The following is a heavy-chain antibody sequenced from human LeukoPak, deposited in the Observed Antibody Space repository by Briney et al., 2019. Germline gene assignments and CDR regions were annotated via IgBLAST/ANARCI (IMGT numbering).Heavy chain of an antibody. CDR1: GFTFSNAW. CDR3: ATDFYDST. D-gene: IGHD3-22*01. CDR2: IRSNSDGGTI. V-gene: IGHV3-15*07. Sequence: GGSLRLSCATSGFTFSNAWINWVRQAPGKGLEWVGRIRSNSDGGTIDYAAPMKGRFTLSRDDSKTTLYLQMNSLQTEDTAVYYCATDFYDSTWGQGTLVTVSS. J-gene: IGHJ5*02.